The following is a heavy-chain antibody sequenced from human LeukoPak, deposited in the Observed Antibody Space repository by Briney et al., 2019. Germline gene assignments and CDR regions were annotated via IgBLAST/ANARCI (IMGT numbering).Heavy chain of an antibody. V-gene: IGHV3-48*03. J-gene: IGHJ3*02. Sequence: PGRSLRLSCAASGFTFSSFEMNWVRQAPGKGLEWVSYISSFGSTIYYADSVKGRFTVSRDNAKNSLCLQMNSLRAEDTAVYYCARDLWYSGSRAPPRAFDIWGQGTMVTVSS. CDR2: ISSFGSTI. CDR1: GFTFSSFE. D-gene: IGHD1-26*01. CDR3: ARDLWYSGSRAPPRAFDI.